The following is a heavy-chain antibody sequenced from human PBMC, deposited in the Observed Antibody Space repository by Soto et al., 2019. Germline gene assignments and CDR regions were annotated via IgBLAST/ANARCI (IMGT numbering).Heavy chain of an antibody. D-gene: IGHD3-3*01. V-gene: IGHV4-39*01. CDR3: ASGVKGRVRFWSGYPSDPYYYYYMDV. CDR1: GGSISSSSYY. CDR2: IYYSGST. Sequence: SSETLSLTCTVSGGSISSSSYYWGWIRQPPGKGLEWIGSIYYSGSTYYNPSLKSRVTISVDASKNQFSLKLSSVTAADTAVYYCASGVKGRVRFWSGYPSDPYYYYYMDVWGKGTTVTVSS. J-gene: IGHJ6*03.